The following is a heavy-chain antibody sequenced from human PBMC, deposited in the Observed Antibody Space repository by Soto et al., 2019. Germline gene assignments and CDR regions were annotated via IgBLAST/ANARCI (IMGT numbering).Heavy chain of an antibody. Sequence: SETLSLTCTVSGGSLSSYYWTWIRQSPGKGLEWIGYVYFGGNTNYNPSLKSRVTISIDTSKNQFSLRLASVTAADTAFYFCGSVRPSGYVLSWGQGTLVTVSS. D-gene: IGHD6-25*01. CDR1: GGSLSSYY. CDR3: GSVRPSGYVLS. J-gene: IGHJ5*02. CDR2: VYFGGNT. V-gene: IGHV4-59*01.